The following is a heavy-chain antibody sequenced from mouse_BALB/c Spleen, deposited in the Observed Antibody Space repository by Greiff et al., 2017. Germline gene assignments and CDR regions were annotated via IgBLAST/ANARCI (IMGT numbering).Heavy chain of an antibody. V-gene: IGHV1-7*01. CDR2: INPSTGYT. J-gene: IGHJ4*01. Sequence: QVHVKQSGAELAKPGASVKMSCKASGYTFTSYWMHWVKQRPGQGLEWIGYINPSTGYTEYNQKFKDKATLTADKSSSTAYMQLSSLTSEDSAVYYCARDPYGNSYAMDYWGQGTSVTVSS. CDR1: GYTFTSYW. CDR3: ARDPYGNSYAMDY. D-gene: IGHD2-1*01.